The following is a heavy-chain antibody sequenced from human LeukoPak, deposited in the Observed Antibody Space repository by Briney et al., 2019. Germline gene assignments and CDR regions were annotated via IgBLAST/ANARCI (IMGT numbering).Heavy chain of an antibody. V-gene: IGHV4-59*01. CDR3: ARGRDYYDSSGLNWFDP. CDR2: IYYSGST. CDR1: GGSISSYY. J-gene: IGHJ5*02. Sequence: SETLSLTCTVSGGSISSYYWSWIRQPPGKGLEWIGYIYYSGSTNYNPSLKSRVTISVDTSKNQFSLKLSSVTAADTAVYCCARGRDYYDSSGLNWFDPWGQGTLVTVSS. D-gene: IGHD3-22*01.